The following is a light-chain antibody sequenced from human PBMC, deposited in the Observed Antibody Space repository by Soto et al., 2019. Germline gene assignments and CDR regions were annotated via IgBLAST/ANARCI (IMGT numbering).Light chain of an antibody. J-gene: IGKJ5*01. Sequence: EIVMTQSPLTLPVTPVEPASISFIASQSVSSSYLAWYQQKPGQAPRLLIYGASSRATGIPDRFSGSGSGTDFTLTITRLEPEDSAVYFCQQYTGPPTTFGQGTRLEIK. V-gene: IGKV3-20*01. CDR3: QQYTGPPTT. CDR1: QSVSSSY. CDR2: GAS.